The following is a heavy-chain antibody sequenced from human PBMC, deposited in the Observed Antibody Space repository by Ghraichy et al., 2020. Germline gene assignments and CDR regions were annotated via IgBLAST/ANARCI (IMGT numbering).Heavy chain of an antibody. CDR3: ARGVGAAAGFLWYFDY. CDR1: GDSVSSNSAA. V-gene: IGHV6-1*01. CDR2: TYYRSKWYN. Sequence: SPTLSLTCAISGDSVSSNSAAWNWIRQSPSRGLEWLGRTYYRSKWYNDYAVSVKSRITINPDTSKNQFSLQLNSVTPEDTAVYYCARGVGAAAGFLWYFDYWGQGTLVTVSS. J-gene: IGHJ4*02. D-gene: IGHD6-13*01.